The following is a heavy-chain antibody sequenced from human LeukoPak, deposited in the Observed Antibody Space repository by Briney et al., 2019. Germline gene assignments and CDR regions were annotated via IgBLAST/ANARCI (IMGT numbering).Heavy chain of an antibody. Sequence: ASVKVSCKASGYTFTGYYMHWVRQAPGQGLEWMGWINPNSGGTNYAQKFQGRVTMTRDTSISTAYMELSRLRSDDTAVYYCARDSSYYYGSGSYYNFDYWGQGTLVTVSS. CDR1: GYTFTGYY. V-gene: IGHV1-2*02. CDR3: ARDSSYYYGSGSYYNFDY. J-gene: IGHJ4*02. D-gene: IGHD3-10*01. CDR2: INPNSGGT.